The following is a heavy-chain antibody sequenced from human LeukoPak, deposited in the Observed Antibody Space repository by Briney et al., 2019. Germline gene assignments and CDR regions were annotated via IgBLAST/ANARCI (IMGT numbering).Heavy chain of an antibody. D-gene: IGHD3-22*01. Sequence: GSSVKVSCKASGGTFSSYAISWVRQAPGQGLEWRGGIIPIFGTANYAQKFQGRVTITTDESTSTAYMELSSLRSEDTAVYYCARDNTLVVDPWGQGTLVTVSS. V-gene: IGHV1-69*05. J-gene: IGHJ5*02. CDR2: IIPIFGTA. CDR1: GGTFSSYA. CDR3: ARDNTLVVDP.